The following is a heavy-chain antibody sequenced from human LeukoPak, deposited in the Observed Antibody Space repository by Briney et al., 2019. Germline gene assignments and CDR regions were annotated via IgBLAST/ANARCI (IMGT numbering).Heavy chain of an antibody. CDR3: ARVTGYMIEDYFDY. CDR2: IYYSGST. Sequence: SETLSLTCTVSGGSISSYYWSWLRQPPGKGLEWIGYIYYSGSTNYNPSLKSRVTISVDTSKNHFSLKLSSVTAADTAVYYCARVTGYMIEDYFDYWGQGTLVTVSS. V-gene: IGHV4-59*01. J-gene: IGHJ4*02. D-gene: IGHD3-9*01. CDR1: GGSISSYY.